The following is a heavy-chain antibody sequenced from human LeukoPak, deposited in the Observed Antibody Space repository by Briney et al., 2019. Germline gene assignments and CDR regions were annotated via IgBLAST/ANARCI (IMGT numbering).Heavy chain of an antibody. D-gene: IGHD7-27*01. CDR3: AREAYWGSSGKGFDP. V-gene: IGHV1-46*01. CDR1: GYTFTNCY. Sequence: ASVKVSCKASGYTFTNCYMHWVRQAPGQGLEWMGIINPSGGSTSYAQKFQGRVTMTRDTSTSTVYMELSSLRSEDTAVYSCAREAYWGSSGKGFDPWGQGTLVTVSS. CDR2: INPSGGST. J-gene: IGHJ5*02.